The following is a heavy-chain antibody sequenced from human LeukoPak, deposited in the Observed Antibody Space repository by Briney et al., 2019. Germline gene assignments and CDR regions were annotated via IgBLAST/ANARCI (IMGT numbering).Heavy chain of an antibody. V-gene: IGHV1-69*13. CDR3: ARVPVGYDSSGYWYYFDY. D-gene: IGHD3-22*01. CDR1: GGTFSSYA. CDR2: IIPIFGTA. J-gene: IGHJ4*02. Sequence: SVKVSCKASGGTFSSYAISWVRQAPGQGLEWMGGIIPIFGTANYAQKFQGRVTITADESTSTAYMELSSLRSEDTAVHYCARVPVGYDSSGYWYYFDYWGQGTLVTVSS.